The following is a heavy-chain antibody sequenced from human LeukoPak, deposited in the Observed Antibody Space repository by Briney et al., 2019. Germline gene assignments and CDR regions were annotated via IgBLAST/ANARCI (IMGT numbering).Heavy chain of an antibody. Sequence: SETLSLTCTVSGGSISSSSYYWGWIRQPPGKGLEWIGSIYYSGSTYYNPSLKSRVTISVDTSKNQFSLKLSSVTAADTAVYYCATPLRGYSYGFDYWGQGTLVTVSS. J-gene: IGHJ4*02. CDR1: GGSISSSSYY. D-gene: IGHD5-18*01. CDR3: ATPLRGYSYGFDY. CDR2: IYYSGST. V-gene: IGHV4-39*07.